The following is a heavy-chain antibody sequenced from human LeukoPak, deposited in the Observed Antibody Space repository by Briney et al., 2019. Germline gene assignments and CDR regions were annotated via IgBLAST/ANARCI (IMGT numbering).Heavy chain of an antibody. CDR2: ISGSGGST. CDR3: AKAADPYDILTGYYWGPFDY. J-gene: IGHJ4*02. Sequence: PGGSLRLSCAASGFTFSSYAMSWVRQAPGKGLEWVSAISGSGGSTYYADSVKGRFTISRDNSKNTLYLQMNSLRAEDTAVYCCAKAADPYDILTGYYWGPFDYWGQGTLVTVSS. V-gene: IGHV3-23*01. D-gene: IGHD3-9*01. CDR1: GFTFSSYA.